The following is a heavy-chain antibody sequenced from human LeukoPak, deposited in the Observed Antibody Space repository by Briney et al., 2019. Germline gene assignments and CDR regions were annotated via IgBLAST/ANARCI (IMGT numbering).Heavy chain of an antibody. V-gene: IGHV3-7*04. D-gene: IGHD2-2*01. Sequence: PGGSLRLSCAASGFTFSDYWMTWVRQGPGKGLEWVANIKRDGSDKNYADSVNGRFTISRDNAKNSVYLQMSSLRAEDTAVYFCARDGGYCDSTTCYDRLDYWGQGALVTVSS. J-gene: IGHJ4*02. CDR2: IKRDGSDK. CDR1: GFTFSDYW. CDR3: ARDGGYCDSTTCYDRLDY.